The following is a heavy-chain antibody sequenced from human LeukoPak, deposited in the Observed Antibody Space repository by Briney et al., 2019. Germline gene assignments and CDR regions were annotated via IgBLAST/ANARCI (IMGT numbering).Heavy chain of an antibody. V-gene: IGHV4-59*01. CDR3: ARTGPRITMVRGVYFDY. CDR1: GGSISSYY. D-gene: IGHD3-10*01. Sequence: SETLSLTCTVSGGSISSYYWSWLRQPPGKGLEWLGYIYYSGSTNYNPSLKSRVTISVDTSKNQFSLKLSSVTAADTAVYYCARTGPRITMVRGVYFDYWGQGTLVTVSS. CDR2: IYYSGST. J-gene: IGHJ4*02.